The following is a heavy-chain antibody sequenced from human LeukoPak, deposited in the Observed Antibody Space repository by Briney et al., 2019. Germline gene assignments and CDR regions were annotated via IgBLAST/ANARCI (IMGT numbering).Heavy chain of an antibody. D-gene: IGHD3-10*01. CDR1: GGSLSDYY. CDR2: LNHSGTT. CDR3: ARGLVGYYVSGSPFYYGMDV. J-gene: IGHJ6*02. Sequence: SETLSLTCAVDGGSLSDYYWTWIRQPPGKGLEWIGELNHSGTTNYNPSLKSRVTISEDTSTSQLSLRLSSVTAADTAVYYCARGLVGYYVSGSPFYYGMDVWGQGTTVTVSS. V-gene: IGHV4-34*01.